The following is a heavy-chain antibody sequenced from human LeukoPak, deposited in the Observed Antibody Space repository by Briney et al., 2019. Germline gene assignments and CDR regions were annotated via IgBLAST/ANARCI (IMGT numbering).Heavy chain of an antibody. J-gene: IGHJ3*01. V-gene: IGHV4-38-2*02. D-gene: IGHD5-12*01. Sequence: SETLSLTCSVSGYFSTGYYWGWIRQPPGKGLEWMASIRPDGHTYSNSSLRNQLTISADMSRNEFSLKLNSLTAADTAVYYCARQVATKGEWAFDVWGQGTVVTVSS. CDR3: ARQVATKGEWAFDV. CDR2: IRPDGHT. CDR1: GYFSTGYY.